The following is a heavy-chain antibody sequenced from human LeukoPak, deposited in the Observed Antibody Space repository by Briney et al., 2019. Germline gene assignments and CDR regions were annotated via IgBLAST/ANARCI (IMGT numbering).Heavy chain of an antibody. Sequence: GGSLRLSCAASGFTVSSNYMSWVRQAPGKGLEWVSVIYSGGSTYYADSVKGRFTISRDNSKNTLYLQMNSLRAEDTAGYYCARERESGGWYPYYFDYWGQGTLVTVSS. V-gene: IGHV3-53*01. D-gene: IGHD6-19*01. J-gene: IGHJ4*02. CDR1: GFTVSSNY. CDR3: ARERESGGWYPYYFDY. CDR2: IYSGGST.